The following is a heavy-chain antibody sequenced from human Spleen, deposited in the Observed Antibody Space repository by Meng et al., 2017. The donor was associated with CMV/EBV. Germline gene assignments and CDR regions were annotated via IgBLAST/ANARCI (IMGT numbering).Heavy chain of an antibody. V-gene: IGHV3-30*07. Sequence: GESLKISCAASGFTFSSYTMHWVRQAPGKGLQWVALISYDGDITYYADSVKGRFTISRDNSKNTLYLQMNSLRVEDTAVYYCARDVDWGFDFWGQGALVTVSS. D-gene: IGHD3-9*01. CDR2: ISYDGDIT. J-gene: IGHJ4*02. CDR3: ARDVDWGFDF. CDR1: GFTFSSYT.